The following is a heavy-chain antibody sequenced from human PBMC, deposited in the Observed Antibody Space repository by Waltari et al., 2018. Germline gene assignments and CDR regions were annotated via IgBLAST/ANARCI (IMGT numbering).Heavy chain of an antibody. CDR2: ISSSSCTI. CDR3: ARDWILDSRSSEADY. CDR1: GFTFSSYS. Sequence: EVQLVESGGGLVQPGGSLRLSCAASGFTFSSYSMNWVRQAPGQGLEWVSYISSSSCTIYYADSGKGRFTISRDNAKNSLYLQMNSLRAEDTAVYYCARDWILDSRSSEADYWGQGTLVPVSS. J-gene: IGHJ4*02. D-gene: IGHD6-6*01. V-gene: IGHV3-48*01.